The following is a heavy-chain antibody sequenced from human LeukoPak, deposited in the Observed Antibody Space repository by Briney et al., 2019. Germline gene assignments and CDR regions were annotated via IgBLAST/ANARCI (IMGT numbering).Heavy chain of an antibody. CDR3: AKAYSSSWYETIDY. CDR1: GFTFDDYA. Sequence: PGGSLRPSCAASGFTFDDYAMHWVRQAPGKGLEWVSGISWNSGSIGYADSVKGRFTISRDNAKNSLYLQMNSLRAEDTALYYCAKAYSSSWYETIDYWGQGTLVTVSS. V-gene: IGHV3-9*01. CDR2: ISWNSGSI. J-gene: IGHJ4*02. D-gene: IGHD6-13*01.